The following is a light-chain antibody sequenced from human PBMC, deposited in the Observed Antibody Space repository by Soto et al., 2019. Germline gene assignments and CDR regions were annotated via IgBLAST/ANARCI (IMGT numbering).Light chain of an antibody. CDR3: QQYNTYPFT. CDR1: QSISRW. Sequence: DIQMTQSPSTLSASVGDRVTITCRASQSISRWWAWYQQKPGKAPKVLIYKASSLESGVPSKFSGSGSGTEFTLTISSLQPDDFATYYCQQYNTYPFTFGGGTKVEIK. V-gene: IGKV1-5*03. J-gene: IGKJ4*01. CDR2: KAS.